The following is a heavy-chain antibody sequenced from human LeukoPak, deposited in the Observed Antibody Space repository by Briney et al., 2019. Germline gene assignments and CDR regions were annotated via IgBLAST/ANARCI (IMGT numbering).Heavy chain of an antibody. V-gene: IGHV4-59*01. CDR3: ARDRGYPLGAFDI. CDR2: IYYSGST. J-gene: IGHJ3*02. Sequence: PSETLSLTCTVSGGSISSYYWSWIRQPPGKGLEWIGYIYYSGSTNYNPSLKSRVTISVDTSKNQLSLKLSSVTAADTAVYYCARDRGYPLGAFDIWGQGTMVTVSS. CDR1: GGSISSYY. D-gene: IGHD5-12*01.